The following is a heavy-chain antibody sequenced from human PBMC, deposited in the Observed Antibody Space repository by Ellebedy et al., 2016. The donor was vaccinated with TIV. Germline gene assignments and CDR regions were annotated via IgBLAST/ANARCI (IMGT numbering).Heavy chain of an antibody. V-gene: IGHV3-74*01. D-gene: IGHD3-22*01. Sequence: GESLKISCAASGFTFSSYAMSWVRQDPGKGLVWVSRINSDGSSTSFADSVKGRFTVSRDNAKNTLYLQMNSLRAEDTAVYYCALFYYDTSGYTDSFGYWGQGTLVTVSS. CDR2: INSDGSST. CDR1: GFTFSSYA. J-gene: IGHJ4*02. CDR3: ALFYYDTSGYTDSFGY.